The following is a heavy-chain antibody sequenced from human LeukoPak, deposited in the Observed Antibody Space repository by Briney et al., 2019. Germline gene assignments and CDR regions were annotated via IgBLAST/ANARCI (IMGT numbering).Heavy chain of an antibody. CDR3: ARLQMNDPPYFYYYMDV. J-gene: IGHJ6*03. V-gene: IGHV1-18*01. D-gene: IGHD1-1*01. CDR2: ISAYNGKT. Sequence: GASVKVSCKASGYTFNHYGFSWVRQAPGQGLQWMGWISAYNGKTLYAQSLQDRVTMTTDTSTSTAYMELRSLTSDDTAVYYCARLQMNDPPYFYYYMDVWGEGTTVTVSS. CDR1: GYTFNHYG.